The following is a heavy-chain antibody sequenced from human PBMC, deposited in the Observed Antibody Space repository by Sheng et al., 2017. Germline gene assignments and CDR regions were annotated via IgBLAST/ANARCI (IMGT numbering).Heavy chain of an antibody. CDR1: GVNVRRNY. Sequence: LRLSCEASGVNVRRNYMSWVRQAPGKGLEWVAVIYSTFSTYYADSVKGRFTISRDHTNNTVYLQLNSLRADDTAVYYCAAAKDTFYYDSGSYPFDYWGPGNAGHRLL. D-gene: IGHD3-10*01. J-gene: IGHJ4*02. CDR2: IYSTFST. V-gene: IGHV3-53*01. CDR3: AAAKDTFYYDSGSYPFDY.